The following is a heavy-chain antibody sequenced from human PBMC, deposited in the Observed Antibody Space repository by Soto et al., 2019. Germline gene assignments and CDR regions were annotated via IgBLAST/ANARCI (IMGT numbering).Heavy chain of an antibody. Sequence: QVQLVQSGAEVKKPGASVKVSCKASGYTFTSYDINWVRQATGQGLVWMGWMNPNSGNTGYAQKFPGRGTMTRTTSTSKAYMGLSILTGDGRVLYYCAREKSSYGMDVGGQGTTVIVSS. V-gene: IGHV1-8*01. CDR2: MNPNSGNT. J-gene: IGHJ6*02. CDR1: GYTFTSYD. CDR3: AREKSSYGMDV.